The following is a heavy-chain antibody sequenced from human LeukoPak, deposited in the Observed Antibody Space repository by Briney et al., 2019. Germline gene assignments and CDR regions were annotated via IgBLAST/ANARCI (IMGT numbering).Heavy chain of an antibody. CDR2: INGDGSIT. CDR1: GFTFSSYW. J-gene: IGHJ4*02. V-gene: IGHV3-74*01. Sequence: GGSLRLSCAASGFTFSSYWMHWVRQAPGKGLLWVSRINGDGSITSTADSVKGRFTISRDNAKNTLYLQLNSLRAEDTAFYYCARGFLDFDSWGQGTLVIVSS. CDR3: ARGFLDFDS. D-gene: IGHD3-3*01.